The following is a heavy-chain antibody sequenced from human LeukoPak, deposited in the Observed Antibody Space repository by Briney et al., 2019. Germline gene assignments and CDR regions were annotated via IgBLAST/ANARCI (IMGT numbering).Heavy chain of an antibody. J-gene: IGHJ4*02. CDR1: GFTFTAYL. D-gene: IGHD3-22*01. Sequence: GGSLRLSCAASGFTFTAYLIHWVRQAPGKGLEWVAVMSSDGNAMFYADSVKGRFTISRDNSKNTLYLKMNSLRVEDTAVYYCVRESEYYFDHSASFDYWGQGTLVSVSS. CDR3: VRESEYYFDHSASFDY. CDR2: MSSDGNAM. V-gene: IGHV3-30-3*01.